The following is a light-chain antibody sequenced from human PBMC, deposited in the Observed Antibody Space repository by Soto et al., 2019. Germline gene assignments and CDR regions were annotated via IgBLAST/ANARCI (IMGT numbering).Light chain of an antibody. CDR2: GAS. Sequence: DIQLTQSPSFLSASVGDRVSITCRASQGIRSFLAWHQQKPGKAPKLLIHGASTLATGVPSRFSGSGSGTEFTLTISSLKPDDFASYYCQHYRTFGQGTKVDIK. CDR1: QGIRSF. CDR3: QHYRT. J-gene: IGKJ1*01. V-gene: IGKV1-9*01.